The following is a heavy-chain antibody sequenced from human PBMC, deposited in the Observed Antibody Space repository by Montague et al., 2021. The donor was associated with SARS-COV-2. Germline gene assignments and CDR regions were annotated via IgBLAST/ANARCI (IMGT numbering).Heavy chain of an antibody. Sequence: SETLSLTCTVSGGSISSYYWSWIRQPPGKGLEWIGYIYYSGSTNYNPSLKSRVTISVDTSKNQFSLKLSSVTAADTAVYYCARHELELPPGLSGYDGFDYWGQGTLVTVSS. CDR1: GGSISSYY. D-gene: IGHD5-12*01. V-gene: IGHV4-59*08. CDR2: IYYSGST. J-gene: IGHJ4*02. CDR3: ARHELELPPGLSGYDGFDY.